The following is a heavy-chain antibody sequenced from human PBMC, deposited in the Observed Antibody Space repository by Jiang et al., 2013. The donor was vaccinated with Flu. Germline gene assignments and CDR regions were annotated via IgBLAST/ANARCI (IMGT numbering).Heavy chain of an antibody. CDR1: GYSFIDYA. D-gene: IGHD2-2*01. J-gene: IGHJ4*02. Sequence: QSGSELQKPGASVKVSCKTSGYSFIDYAMNWVRQAPGQGLEWMGWINTHTGNPMYAQGFSGRFVFSLDTSVNTAYLQITSLKAEDTAVYYCARGGSSWTKLDYWAREPWSPSPQ. V-gene: IGHV7-4-1*02. CDR3: ARGGSSWTKLDY. CDR2: INTHTGNP.